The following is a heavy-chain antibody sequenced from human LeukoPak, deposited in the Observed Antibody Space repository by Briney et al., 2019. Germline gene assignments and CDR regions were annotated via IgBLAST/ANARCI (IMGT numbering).Heavy chain of an antibody. CDR3: TTIRGYCSSTSCYARDY. CDR2: IKSKTDGGTT. J-gene: IGHJ4*02. CDR1: GFTFSNAW. V-gene: IGHV3-15*01. D-gene: IGHD2-2*01. Sequence: PGGSLRLSCAASGFTFSNAWMSWVRQAPGKGLEWVCRIKSKTDGGTTDYAAPVKGRFTISRDDSKNTLYLQMNSLKTEDTAVYYCTTIRGYCSSTSCYARDYWGRGTLVTVSS.